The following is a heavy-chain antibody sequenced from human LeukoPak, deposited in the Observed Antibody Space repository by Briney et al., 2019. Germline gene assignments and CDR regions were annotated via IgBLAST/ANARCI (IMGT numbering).Heavy chain of an antibody. V-gene: IGHV1-2*02. J-gene: IGHJ4*02. CDR2: INPNSGGT. D-gene: IGHD6-19*01. CDR1: GYTFTGYY. CDR3: ARGIAVAGTIDY. Sequence: ASVKVSSKASGYTFTGYYMHWVRQAPGQGLEWMGWINPNSGGTNYAQKFQGRVTMTRDTSISTAYMELSRLRSDDTAVYYCARGIAVAGTIDYWGQGTLVTVSS.